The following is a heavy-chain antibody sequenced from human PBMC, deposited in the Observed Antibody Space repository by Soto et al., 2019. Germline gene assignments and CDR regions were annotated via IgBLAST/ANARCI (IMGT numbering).Heavy chain of an antibody. D-gene: IGHD6-13*01. CDR1: GFALTSYC. V-gene: IGHV1-18*01. Sequence: GASVKVSFKASGFALTSYCISGVRQAPGQGLEWMGWISAYNGNTNYAQKLQGRVTMTTDTSTSTAYMELRSLRSDDTAVYYCARQQIGTYYYYGMDVWGQGTTVTVS. CDR3: ARQQIGTYYYYGMDV. CDR2: ISAYNGNT. J-gene: IGHJ6*02.